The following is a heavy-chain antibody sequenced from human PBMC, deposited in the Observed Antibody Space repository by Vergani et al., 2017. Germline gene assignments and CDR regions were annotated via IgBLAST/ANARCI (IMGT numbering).Heavy chain of an antibody. J-gene: IGHJ5*02. CDR3: ARVVSFGVVRVGWFDP. CDR1: GGSISSYY. Sequence: QVQLQESGPGLVKPSETLSLTCTVSGGSISSYYWSWIRQPPGKGLEWIWYIYYSGSTNYNPSLKSRVTISVDTSKNQLSLKLSSVTAADTAVYYCARVVSFGVVRVGWFDPWGQGTLVTVSS. D-gene: IGHD3-3*01. V-gene: IGHV4-59*01. CDR2: IYYSGST.